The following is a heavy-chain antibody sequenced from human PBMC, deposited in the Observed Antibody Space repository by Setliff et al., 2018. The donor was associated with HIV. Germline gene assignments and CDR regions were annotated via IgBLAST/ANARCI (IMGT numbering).Heavy chain of an antibody. CDR1: GDSISSDFY. CDR3: ARGQGCGGGCHYAFEM. CDR2: IYHSGNN. D-gene: IGHD2-21*02. V-gene: IGHV4-38-2*02. J-gene: IGHJ3*02. Sequence: SETLSLTCTVSGDSISSDFYWGWIRQPPGKGLEWIGSIYHSGNNYYMPSLQSRVTISVGMSNNQFFLNLNSVTAADTAVYYCARGQGCGGGCHYAFEMWGQGTMVTVSS.